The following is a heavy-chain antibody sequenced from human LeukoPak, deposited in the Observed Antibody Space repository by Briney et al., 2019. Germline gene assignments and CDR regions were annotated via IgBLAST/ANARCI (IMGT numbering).Heavy chain of an antibody. V-gene: IGHV1-2*06. CDR3: ARERWRNSSIVADY. CDR2: INPNSGGT. J-gene: IGHJ4*02. Sequence: ASVKVSCKASGYTFTGYYMHWVRQAPGQGLEWMGRINPNSGGTNYAQKFQGRVTMTRDTSISTAYMELSRLRSDDTAVYYCARERWRNSSIVADYWGQGTLVTVSS. D-gene: IGHD1-26*01. CDR1: GYTFTGYY.